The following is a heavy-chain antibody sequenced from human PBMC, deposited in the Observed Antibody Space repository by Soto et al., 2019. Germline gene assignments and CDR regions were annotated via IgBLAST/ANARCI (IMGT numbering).Heavy chain of an antibody. CDR1: GYTFTSYG. Sequence: QVQLVQSGAEVKKPGASVKVSCKASGYTFTSYGISWVRQAPGQGLEWMGWISAYNGNTNYAQKLQGRVTMTTDTSTSTAYMERRSLRSDDTAVYYCARGPYGGNSAHSYGMDVWGQGTTVTVSS. J-gene: IGHJ6*02. D-gene: IGHD2-21*02. CDR3: ARGPYGGNSAHSYGMDV. V-gene: IGHV1-18*01. CDR2: ISAYNGNT.